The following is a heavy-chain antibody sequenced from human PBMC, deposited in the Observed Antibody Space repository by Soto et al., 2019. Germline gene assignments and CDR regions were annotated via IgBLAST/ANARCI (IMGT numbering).Heavy chain of an antibody. CDR3: ARVPNGITGTYNWFDP. CDR1: GYTFTSYG. V-gene: IGHV1-18*04. CDR2: ISAYNGNT. J-gene: IGHJ5*02. D-gene: IGHD1-20*01. Sequence: QVQLVQSGAEVKKPGASVKVSCKASGYTFTSYGISWVRQAPGQGLEWMGWISAYNGNTNYAQKLQGRGTMPTDTSTSTAYMELRSLRSDDTAVYYCARVPNGITGTYNWFDPWGQGTLVTVSS.